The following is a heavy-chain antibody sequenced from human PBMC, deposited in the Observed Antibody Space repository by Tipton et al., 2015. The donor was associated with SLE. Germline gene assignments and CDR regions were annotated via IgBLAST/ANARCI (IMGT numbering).Heavy chain of an antibody. CDR3: ARGDATFATDY. CDR1: GGTFSSFA. Sequence: QLVQSGAEVKKPGSSVKVSCKASGGTFSSFAISWVRQAPGQGLEWMGWINPNSGGTKSVQRFQGRVTLTRETSITTAFMELTSLGSDDTAIYYCARGDATFATDYWGQGTLVTVSS. V-gene: IGHV1-2*02. J-gene: IGHJ4*02. D-gene: IGHD2-15*01. CDR2: INPNSGGT.